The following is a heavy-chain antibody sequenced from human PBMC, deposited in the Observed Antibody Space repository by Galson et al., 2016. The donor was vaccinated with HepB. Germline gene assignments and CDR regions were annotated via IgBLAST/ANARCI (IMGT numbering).Heavy chain of an antibody. CDR1: GFTFRDST. J-gene: IGHJ2*01. CDR3: AKDGGTWGYYYGDWNLDL. Sequence: SLRLSCAASGFTFRDSTMTWVRQAPGKGLEWVSTITGSGVSSYYADSVKGRFTISRDNSKNNVYLQMNSLRADDTAVYYCAKDGGTWGYYYGDWNLDLWGRGTLSLSPQ. D-gene: IGHD3-22*01. CDR2: ITGSGVSS. V-gene: IGHV3-23*01.